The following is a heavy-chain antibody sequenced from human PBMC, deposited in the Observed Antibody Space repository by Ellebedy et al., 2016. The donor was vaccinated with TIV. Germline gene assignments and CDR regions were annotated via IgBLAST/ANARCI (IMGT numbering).Heavy chain of an antibody. Sequence: SVKVSCKASGGPLRNYAISWVRQAPGQGLEWLGGIMAMFGTAHYAQKFQGRVTITADEFATTAYMELKSLRSDDTAVYYCAKMGTYHYASWFDTWGQGTLVTVSS. CDR3: AKMGTYHYASWFDT. D-gene: IGHD5-12*01. J-gene: IGHJ5*02. V-gene: IGHV1-69*13. CDR1: GGPLRNYA. CDR2: IMAMFGTA.